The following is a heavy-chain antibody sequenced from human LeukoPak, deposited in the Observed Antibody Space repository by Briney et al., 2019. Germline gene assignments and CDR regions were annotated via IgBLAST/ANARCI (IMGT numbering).Heavy chain of an antibody. Sequence: SETLSLTCAVYGGSFSGYYWSWIRQPPGKGLEWIGEINHSGSTNYNPSLKSRVTISADTSKNQFSLKLSSVTAADTAVYYCARAPIRRLWGRRYDSSGYYYVQYFDYWGQGTLVTVSS. CDR2: INHSGST. V-gene: IGHV4-34*01. J-gene: IGHJ4*02. CDR3: ARAPIRRLWGRRYDSSGYYYVQYFDY. CDR1: GGSFSGYY. D-gene: IGHD3-22*01.